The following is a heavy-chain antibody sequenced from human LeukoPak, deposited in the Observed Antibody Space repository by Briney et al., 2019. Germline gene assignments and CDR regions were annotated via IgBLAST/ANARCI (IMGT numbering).Heavy chain of an antibody. Sequence: ASETLSLTCTVSGGSVSSGSYYWSWIRQPPGKGLEWIGEINHSGSTNYNPSLKSRVTISVDTSKNQFSLKLSSVTAADTAVYYCARVYYGSGTRSEGYYYYGMDVWGQGTTVTVSS. V-gene: IGHV4-39*07. CDR2: INHSGST. D-gene: IGHD3-10*01. CDR3: ARVYYGSGTRSEGYYYYGMDV. J-gene: IGHJ6*02. CDR1: GGSVSSGSYY.